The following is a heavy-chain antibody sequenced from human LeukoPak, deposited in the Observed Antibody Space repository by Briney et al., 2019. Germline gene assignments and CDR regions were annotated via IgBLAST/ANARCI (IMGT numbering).Heavy chain of an antibody. CDR1: GDSISNNW. V-gene: IGHV4-4*02. J-gene: IGHJ6*03. D-gene: IGHD3-16*02. CDR2: IFHRGIP. CDR3: ARVMGASWFFYLDV. Sequence: SGTLSLTCVVSGDSISNNWWSWVRQSPGMRLEWVGQIFHRGIPNYNPSLKSRVTMSIDKSNNQLSLKMNSVTAADTAVYYCARVMGASWFFYLDVWGKGTTVTVSS.